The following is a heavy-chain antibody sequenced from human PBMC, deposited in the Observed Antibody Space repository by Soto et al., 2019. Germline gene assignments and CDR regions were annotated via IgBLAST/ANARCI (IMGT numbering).Heavy chain of an antibody. CDR2: IYYSGST. V-gene: IGHV4-59*01. Sequence: SETLSLTCTVSGGSISSYYWSWIRQPPGKGLEWIGYIYYSGSTNYNPSLKSRVTISVDTSKNQFSLKLSSVTAADTAVYYCASAVVVAATPGWFDPWGQGTLVTVSS. CDR3: ASAVVVAATPGWFDP. CDR1: GGSISSYY. D-gene: IGHD2-15*01. J-gene: IGHJ5*02.